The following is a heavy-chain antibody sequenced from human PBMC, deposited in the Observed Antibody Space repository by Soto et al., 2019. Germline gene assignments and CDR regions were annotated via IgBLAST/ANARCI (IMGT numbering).Heavy chain of an antibody. J-gene: IGHJ6*03. V-gene: IGHV1-18*01. D-gene: IGHD3-3*01. Sequence: ASVKVSSKASGYTFTSYGISWVRQAPGQGLEWMGWISAYNGNTNYAQKLQGRVTMTTDTSTSTAYMELRSLRSDDTAVYYCARTPYDFWSGDYYYYYMDVWGKGTTVTVSS. CDR2: ISAYNGNT. CDR1: GYTFTSYG. CDR3: ARTPYDFWSGDYYYYYMDV.